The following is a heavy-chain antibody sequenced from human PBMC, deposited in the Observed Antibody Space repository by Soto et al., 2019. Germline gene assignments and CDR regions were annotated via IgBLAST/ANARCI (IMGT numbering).Heavy chain of an antibody. CDR2: IDHSGST. CDR3: ARGKRRHIVVVPAIPVTFYFDS. D-gene: IGHD2-21*02. Sequence: SETLSLTCAVYGGSFSGYSWSWIRQPPGKGLEWIGEIDHSGSTNYNPSLKSRVTISVDTSKKQFSLKLSSVTAADTALYYCARGKRRHIVVVPAIPVTFYFDSWGQGTLGKVS. J-gene: IGHJ4*02. CDR1: GGSFSGYS. V-gene: IGHV4-34*01.